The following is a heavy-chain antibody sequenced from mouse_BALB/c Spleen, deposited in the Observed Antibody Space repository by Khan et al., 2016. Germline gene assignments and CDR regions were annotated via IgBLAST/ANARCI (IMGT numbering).Heavy chain of an antibody. CDR3: ATYGKAD. V-gene: IGHV3-1*02. J-gene: IGHJ3*01. D-gene: IGHD2-1*01. Sequence: EVQLQESGPDLVKPSQSLSLTCTVTDYSITSGYSWHWIRQFPGNKLEGMASIPYSGRTNYNPSLKSRISITRDTSKNQFFLHVNSVTTEDTATYYCATYGKADWGQGTLVTVSA. CDR1: DYSITSGYS. CDR2: IPYSGRT.